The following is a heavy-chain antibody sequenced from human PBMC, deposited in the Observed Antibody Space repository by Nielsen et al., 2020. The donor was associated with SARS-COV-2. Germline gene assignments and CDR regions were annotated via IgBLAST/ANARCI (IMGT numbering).Heavy chain of an antibody. CDR2: ISYDGSNK. CDR3: ANSYTWIQLPGAFDI. V-gene: IGHV3-30*18. D-gene: IGHD5-18*01. CDR1: GFTFSSYG. Sequence: GESLKISCAASGFTFSSYGMHWVRQAPGKGLEWAAVISYDGSNKYYADSVKGRFTISRDNSKNTLYLQMNSLRAEDTAVYYCANSYTWIQLPGAFDIWGQGTMVTVSS. J-gene: IGHJ3*02.